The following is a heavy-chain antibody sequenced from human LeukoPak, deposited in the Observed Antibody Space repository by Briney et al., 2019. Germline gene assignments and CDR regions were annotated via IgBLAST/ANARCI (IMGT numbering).Heavy chain of an antibody. J-gene: IGHJ4*02. CDR2: ISAYNGNT. CDR3: ARIDYYGSGSRLALDY. CDR1: GYTFTGYY. V-gene: IGHV1-18*04. D-gene: IGHD3-10*01. Sequence: ASVKVSCKASGYTFTGYYMHWVRQAPGQGLEWMGWISAYNGNTNYAQKLQGRVTMTTDTSTSTAYMELRSLRSDDTAVYYCARIDYYGSGSRLALDYWGQGTLVTVSS.